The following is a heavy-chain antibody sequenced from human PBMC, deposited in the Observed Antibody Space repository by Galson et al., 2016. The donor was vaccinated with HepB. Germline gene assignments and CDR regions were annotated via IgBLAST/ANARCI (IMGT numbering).Heavy chain of an antibody. CDR1: GGTFSSYA. CDR3: ARGRLLEYRLIYYYYGMDV. Sequence: SVKVSCKASGGTFSSYAISWVRQAPGQGLEWLGGIIPSFGTANYAQKFQGRVTITADESTSTAYMELSSLRSEDTAVEYCARGRLLEYRLIYYYYGMDVWVQGTTVTVSS. V-gene: IGHV1-69*13. D-gene: IGHD3-3*01. CDR2: IIPSFGTA. J-gene: IGHJ6*02.